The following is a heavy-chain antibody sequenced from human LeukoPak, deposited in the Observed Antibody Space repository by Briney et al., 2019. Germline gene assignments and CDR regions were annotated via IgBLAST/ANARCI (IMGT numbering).Heavy chain of an antibody. J-gene: IGHJ4*02. D-gene: IGHD6-13*01. CDR2: ISSSRNTI. CDR1: GFNFRSYS. Sequence: GGSLRLSCAASGFNFRSYSMNWVRQAPGKGLEWLSYISSSRNTIYYADSVKGRFTISRDNAKSSLYLQMNSLRAEDTAVYYCARDLEAAYFDFWGQGTLVTVSS. CDR3: ARDLEAAYFDF. V-gene: IGHV3-48*01.